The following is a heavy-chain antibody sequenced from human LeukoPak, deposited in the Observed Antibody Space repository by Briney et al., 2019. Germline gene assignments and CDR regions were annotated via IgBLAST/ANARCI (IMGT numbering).Heavy chain of an antibody. CDR3: AKEDYCGGDCYSPFDY. D-gene: IGHD2-21*02. J-gene: IGHJ4*02. CDR1: GFTFSSYG. Sequence: PGGSLRLSCAASGFTFSSYGMHWVRQAPGKGLEWVAVIWYDGSNKYYADSVKGRFTISRDNSKNTLYLQMNSLRAEDTAVYYCAKEDYCGGDCYSPFDYWGQGTLVTVSS. CDR2: IWYDGSNK. V-gene: IGHV3-30*02.